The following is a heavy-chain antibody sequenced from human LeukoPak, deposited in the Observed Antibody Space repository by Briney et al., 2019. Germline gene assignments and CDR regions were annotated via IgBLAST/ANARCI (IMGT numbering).Heavy chain of an antibody. CDR2: ISYGGSNK. D-gene: IGHD2-2*01. V-gene: IGHV3-30-3*01. CDR1: GFTFSSYA. Sequence: GGSLRLSCAASGFTFSSYAIHWVRQAPGKGLEWVAVISYGGSNKFYADSVKGRFTISRDNSKNTLYLQMNSLRAEDTALYYCARGTYCSSTSCSLTFDPWGQGTLVTVSS. CDR3: ARGTYCSSTSCSLTFDP. J-gene: IGHJ5*02.